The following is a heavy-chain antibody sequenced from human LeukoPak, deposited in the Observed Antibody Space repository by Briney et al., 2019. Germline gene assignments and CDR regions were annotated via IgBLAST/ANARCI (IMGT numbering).Heavy chain of an antibody. CDR1: GFTFSSYA. CDR3: AKDRVSNYAYEAYLEY. CDR2: ISYDGSHQ. V-gene: IGHV3-30*18. D-gene: IGHD3-16*01. Sequence: GRSLRLSCAASGFTFSSYAMHWLRQAPGKGLEWVAVISYDGSHQYYADSVKGRFTISRDNSKNTLYLQMSSLKTEDTAMYYCAKDRVSNYAYEAYLEYWGQGSLVTVSS. J-gene: IGHJ4*02.